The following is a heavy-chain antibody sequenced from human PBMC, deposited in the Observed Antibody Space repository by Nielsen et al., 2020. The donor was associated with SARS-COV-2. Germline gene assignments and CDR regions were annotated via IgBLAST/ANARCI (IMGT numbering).Heavy chain of an antibody. CDR2: ISWNSGSI. D-gene: IGHD2-2*01. Sequence: SLKISCAVSGFTFDDYAMHWVRQAPGKGLEWVSGISWNSGSIGYADSVKGRFTISRDNAKNTLYLQMNSLRAEDTAVYYCARAFEELGYCSSTSCPFDYWGQGTLVTVSS. CDR3: ARAFEELGYCSSTSCPFDY. CDR1: GFTFDDYA. J-gene: IGHJ4*02. V-gene: IGHV3-9*01.